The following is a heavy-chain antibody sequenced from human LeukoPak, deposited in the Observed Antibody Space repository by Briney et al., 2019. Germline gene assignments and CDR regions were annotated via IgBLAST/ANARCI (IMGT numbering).Heavy chain of an antibody. V-gene: IGHV3-23*01. D-gene: IGHD3-22*01. J-gene: IGHJ4*02. CDR2: ISGDSGTT. CDR1: GFTFSSYA. Sequence: PGGSLRLSRAASGFTFSSYAMSWVRQGPGKGLEWVSAISGDSGTTLCTDSARGRFSISRDNSRNTLYLQLNSLRAEDTAVYYCARKLLHYDRNGPSFDYWGQGTLVTVSS. CDR3: ARKLLHYDRNGPSFDY.